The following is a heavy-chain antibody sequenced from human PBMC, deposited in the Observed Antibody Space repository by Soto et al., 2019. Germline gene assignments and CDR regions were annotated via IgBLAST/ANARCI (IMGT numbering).Heavy chain of an antibody. Sequence: QVQQVESGGGVVQPGRSLRLSCAASGFTFSSYAMHWVRQAPGKGLEWVAVISYDGSNKYYADSVKGRFTISRDNSKNTLYLQMNSLRAEDTAVYYCARDVGATNGEDYWGQGTLVTVSS. CDR2: ISYDGSNK. CDR1: GFTFSSYA. V-gene: IGHV3-30-3*01. D-gene: IGHD1-26*01. CDR3: ARDVGATNGEDY. J-gene: IGHJ4*02.